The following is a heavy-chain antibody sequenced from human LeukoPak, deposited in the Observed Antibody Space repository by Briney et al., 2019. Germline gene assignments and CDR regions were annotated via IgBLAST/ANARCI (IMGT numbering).Heavy chain of an antibody. V-gene: IGHV3-23*01. CDR1: GFTFSSYA. CDR2: ISGSGGST. D-gene: IGHD3-22*01. CDR3: AKYSSSGIRYYFDY. Sequence: PGGSLRVSCAASGFTFSSYAMSWVRQAPGKGLEWVSAISGSGGSTYYADSVKGRFTISRDNSKNTLYLQMNSLRAEDTAVYYCAKYSSSGIRYYFDYWGQGTLVTVSS. J-gene: IGHJ4*02.